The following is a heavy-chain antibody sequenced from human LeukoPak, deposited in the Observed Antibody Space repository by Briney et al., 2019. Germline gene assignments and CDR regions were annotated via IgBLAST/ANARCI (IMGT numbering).Heavy chain of an antibody. CDR1: GFTLSTYA. J-gene: IGHJ4*02. CDR3: AKDRIAVPGTDRFEYFDY. Sequence: PGGSLRLSCAAPGFTLSTYAMSWVRQAPGKGLEWVSAISGSGANTYYADSVKGRFTVSRDNSKSTLYLQMNSLRAEDTAVYYCAKDRIAVPGTDRFEYFDYWGQGTLVTVSS. V-gene: IGHV3-23*01. D-gene: IGHD6-19*01. CDR2: ISGSGANT.